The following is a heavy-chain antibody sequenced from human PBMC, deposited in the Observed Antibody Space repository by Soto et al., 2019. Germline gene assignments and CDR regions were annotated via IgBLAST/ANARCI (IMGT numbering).Heavy chain of an antibody. Sequence: GSLRLSCTASGFSLSTSWMTWVSQAPGKGLEWVANIMQDGSDKYYVDSVKGRFTIPRDNAKNSLYLQMTSLRAEDTAVYYCASKRLYFYGLDVWGQGTTVTVSS. J-gene: IGHJ6*02. CDR2: IMQDGSDK. CDR1: GFSLSTSW. CDR3: ASKRLYFYGLDV. V-gene: IGHV3-7*01.